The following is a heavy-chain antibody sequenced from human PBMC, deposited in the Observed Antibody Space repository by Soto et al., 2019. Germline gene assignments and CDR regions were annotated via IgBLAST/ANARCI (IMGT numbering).Heavy chain of an antibody. J-gene: IGHJ6*02. CDR2: IIPIFGTA. D-gene: IGHD2-2*01. V-gene: IGHV1-69*13. CDR1: GGTFSSYA. Sequence: VASVKVSCKASGGTFSSYAISWVRQAPGQGLEWMGGIIPIFGTANYAQKFQGRVTITADESTSTAYMELSSLRSEDTAVYYCARVVVVVPAAPTISYYYGMDVWGQGTTVTVSS. CDR3: ARVVVVVPAAPTISYYYGMDV.